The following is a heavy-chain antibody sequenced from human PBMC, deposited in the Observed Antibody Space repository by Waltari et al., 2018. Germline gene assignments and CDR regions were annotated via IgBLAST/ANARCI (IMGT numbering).Heavy chain of an antibody. CDR3: ASNYYYYYGMDV. Sequence: EVQLVASGGGLVRPGGSLRLSCAASGLTVSRNYMSWARQAPGKGLEWVSVIYSGVSTSYADAVKGRFTISRDNSKNTLYRQMNSLRAEDTAVYYCASNYYYYYGMDVWGQGTTVTVSS. CDR2: IYSGVST. V-gene: IGHV3-53*01. J-gene: IGHJ6*02. CDR1: GLTVSRNY.